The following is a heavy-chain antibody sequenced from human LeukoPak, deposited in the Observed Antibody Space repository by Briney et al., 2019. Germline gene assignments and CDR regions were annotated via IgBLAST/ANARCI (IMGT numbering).Heavy chain of an antibody. Sequence: SGGSLRLSCAASGFTFSSYEMNWVRQAPGKGLEWVSYISSSGSTIYYADSVKGRFTISRDNAKNSLYLQMKSLRAEDTAVYYCATSRGSSYGYRALELPPSPVDWGQGTLVTVSS. CDR3: ATSRGSSYGYRALELPPSPVD. J-gene: IGHJ4*02. D-gene: IGHD5-18*01. CDR1: GFTFSSYE. CDR2: ISSSGSTI. V-gene: IGHV3-48*03.